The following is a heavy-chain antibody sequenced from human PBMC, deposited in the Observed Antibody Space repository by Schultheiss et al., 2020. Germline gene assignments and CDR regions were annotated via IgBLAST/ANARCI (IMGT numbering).Heavy chain of an antibody. CDR1: GGTFSSYA. J-gene: IGHJ6*02. D-gene: IGHD3-10*01. Sequence: KISCKASGGTFSSYAISWVRQAPGQGLEWMGGIIPIFGTANYAQKFQGRVTITADESTSTAYMELSSLRSEDTAVYYCAFGRSPGMDVWGQGTTVTVSS. V-gene: IGHV1-69*01. CDR2: IIPIFGTA. CDR3: AFGRSPGMDV.